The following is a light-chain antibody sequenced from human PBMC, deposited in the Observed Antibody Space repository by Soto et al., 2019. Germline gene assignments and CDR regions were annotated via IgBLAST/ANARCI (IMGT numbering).Light chain of an antibody. J-gene: IGKJ1*01. V-gene: IGKV1-5*01. CDR1: HSTSSS. CDR3: QRYNSYS. CDR2: DTS. Sequence: DIQITLSPSTLAASVGARVTITCRASHSTSSSWAWYQQKPGKAPKLLIYDTSSLESGVTSRFSGSGSGTEFTLTISSLQPDDFATYYCQRYNSYSFGQGTKVDIK.